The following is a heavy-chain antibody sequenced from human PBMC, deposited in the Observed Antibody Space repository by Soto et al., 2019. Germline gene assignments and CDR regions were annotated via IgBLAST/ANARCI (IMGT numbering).Heavy chain of an antibody. CDR2: ISGSSIYI. V-gene: IGHV3-21*01. J-gene: IGHJ6*02. CDR1: GFTFSNYN. Sequence: AGGSLRLSCVASGFTFSNYNMNWVRQAPGKGLEWVSHISGSSIYIHYADSVRGRFTISRDNAKNSVYLQMDSLRVEDTAVYYCAREGALKPFSSWGQGTTVTVSS. CDR3: AREGALKPFSS.